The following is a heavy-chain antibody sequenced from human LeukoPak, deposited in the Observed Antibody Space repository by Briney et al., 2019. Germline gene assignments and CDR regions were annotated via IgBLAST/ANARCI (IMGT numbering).Heavy chain of an antibody. CDR3: VKGGWLDN. CDR2: VSSSGDNT. V-gene: IGHV3-23*01. CDR1: GFTFTSYD. J-gene: IGHJ4*02. D-gene: IGHD6-19*01. Sequence: PGGSLRLSCAASGFTFTSYDTNWVRQAPGRGLEWVSGVSSSGDNTHYADSVKGRFTISRDNSDNTLCLQMNSLRAEDTAVYYCVKGGWLDNWGQGTLVTVSS.